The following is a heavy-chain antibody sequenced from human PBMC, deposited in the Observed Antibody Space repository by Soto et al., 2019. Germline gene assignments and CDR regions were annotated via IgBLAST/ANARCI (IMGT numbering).Heavy chain of an antibody. CDR1: GGSISSGGYY. V-gene: IGHV4-31*03. CDR3: ARIPYTIFGPAPHNWFDP. J-gene: IGHJ5*02. Sequence: SEALSLTCTVSGGSISSGGYYWSWIRQHPGKGLEWIGYIYYSGSTYYNPSLKSRVTISVDTSKNQFSLKLSSVTAADTAVYYCARIPYTIFGPAPHNWFDPWGQGTLVTVSS. D-gene: IGHD3-3*01. CDR2: IYYSGST.